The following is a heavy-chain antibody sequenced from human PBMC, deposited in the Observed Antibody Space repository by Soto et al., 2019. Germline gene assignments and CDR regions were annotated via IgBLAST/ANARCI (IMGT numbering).Heavy chain of an antibody. Sequence: GGSLRLSCSASGFIFSTFGRFWVRQAPGQGLEYVSAIFYSGSGSYYADPVRGRFTVSRDNSKNMFYLQMSSLRVEDTALYFCVRGPSRGSSLFGPLDYWGQGTQVTVSS. CDR2: IFYSGSGS. D-gene: IGHD3-3*01. CDR1: GFIFSTFG. CDR3: VRGPSRGSSLFGPLDY. V-gene: IGHV3-64D*06. J-gene: IGHJ4*02.